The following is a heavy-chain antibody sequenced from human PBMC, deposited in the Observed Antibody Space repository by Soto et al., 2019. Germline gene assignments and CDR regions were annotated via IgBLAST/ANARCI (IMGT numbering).Heavy chain of an antibody. CDR2: IWYDGSNK. D-gene: IGHD5-18*01. Sequence: PGGSLRLSCAASGFTFSSYGMHWVRQAPGKGLEWVAVIWYDGSNKYYADSVKGRFTISRDNSKNTLYLQMNSLRAEDTAVYYCAREKAMARLHYYFDYWGQGTLVTVSS. CDR1: GFTFSSYG. V-gene: IGHV3-33*01. J-gene: IGHJ4*02. CDR3: AREKAMARLHYYFDY.